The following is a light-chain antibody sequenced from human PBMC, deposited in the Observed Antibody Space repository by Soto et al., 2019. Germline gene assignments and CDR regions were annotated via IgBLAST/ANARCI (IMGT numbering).Light chain of an antibody. CDR3: CSYAGSFLV. CDR2: DVS. CDR1: SSDVGGYNY. Sequence: QSALTQPRSVSGSPGQSVTISCTGTSSDVGGYNYVSWYQPHPGKAPKLMIYDVSKRPSGVPDRFSGSKSGNTASLTISGLQAEDEADYYCCSYAGSFLVFGGGTKLTVL. J-gene: IGLJ3*02. V-gene: IGLV2-11*01.